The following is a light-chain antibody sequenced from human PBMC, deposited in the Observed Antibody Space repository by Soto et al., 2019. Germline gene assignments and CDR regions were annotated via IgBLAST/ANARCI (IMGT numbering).Light chain of an antibody. CDR2: EVR. V-gene: IGLV2-14*01. J-gene: IGLJ1*01. CDR3: FSYAGDSVYV. CDR1: SSDVGGYNH. Sequence: QSALTQPASVSGSPGQSITISCTGTSSDVGGYNHVSWYQQHPGKAPKLIIYEVRNRPSGVSNRLSGSKSGNTASLTISGLQAEDEADYYCFSYAGDSVYVFGTGTKLTVL.